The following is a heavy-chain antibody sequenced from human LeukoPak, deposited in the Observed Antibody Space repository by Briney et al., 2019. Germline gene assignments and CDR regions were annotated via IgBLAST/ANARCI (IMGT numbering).Heavy chain of an antibody. CDR3: ARRYYYMDV. V-gene: IGHV3-9*01. CDR1: GFTFDDYA. CDR2: ISWNSGSI. J-gene: IGHJ6*03. Sequence: GGSLRLSCAASGFTFDDYAMHWVRQAPGKGLEWVSGISWNSGSIGYADSVKGRFTISRDNAKNSLYLQMNSLRAEDTAVYYCARRYYYMDVWGKGTTVTVSS.